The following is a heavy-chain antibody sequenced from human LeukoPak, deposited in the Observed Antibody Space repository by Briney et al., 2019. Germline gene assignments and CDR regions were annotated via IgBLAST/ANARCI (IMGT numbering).Heavy chain of an antibody. CDR3: ARHGGTYYDSSGYSVAYNWFDP. CDR2: IYYSGST. V-gene: IGHV4-39*01. D-gene: IGHD3-22*01. Sequence: SETLSLTCTVSGGSISSSSYYWGWIRQPPGKGLEWIGSIYYSGSTYYNPSLKSRVTISVDTSKNQFSLKLSSVTAADTAVYYCARHGGTYYDSSGYSVAYNWFDPWGQGTLVTVSS. J-gene: IGHJ5*02. CDR1: GGSISSSSYY.